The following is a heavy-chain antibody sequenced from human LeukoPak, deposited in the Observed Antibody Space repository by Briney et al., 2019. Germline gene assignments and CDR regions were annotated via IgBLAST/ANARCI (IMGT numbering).Heavy chain of an antibody. V-gene: IGHV4-59*08. CDR2: IYYSGST. CDR1: GGSISSYY. Sequence: SETLSLTCTVTGGSISSYYWSWIRQPPGKGLEWIGYIYYSGSTNYNPSLKCRVTISVDTSKNQFSLKLSSVTAADTAVYYCASITRVLDYYDSSGYYFDYWGQGTLVTVSS. D-gene: IGHD3-22*01. J-gene: IGHJ4*02. CDR3: ASITRVLDYYDSSGYYFDY.